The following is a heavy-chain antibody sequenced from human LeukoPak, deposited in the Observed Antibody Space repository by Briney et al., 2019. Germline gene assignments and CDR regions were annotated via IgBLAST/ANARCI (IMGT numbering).Heavy chain of an antibody. CDR1: GGSISSSSYS. CDR3: ARLRFDFWSGYTHPYFDY. V-gene: IGHV4-39*01. J-gene: IGHJ4*02. Sequence: SETLSLTCTVSGGSISSSSYSWGWIRQPPGKGLEWIGSIYYSGTTYYNPSLKSRVTISVDTPKIQFSLKLSSVAATDTAVYFCARLRFDFWSGYTHPYFDYWGQGTLVTVSS. D-gene: IGHD3-3*01. CDR2: IYYSGTT.